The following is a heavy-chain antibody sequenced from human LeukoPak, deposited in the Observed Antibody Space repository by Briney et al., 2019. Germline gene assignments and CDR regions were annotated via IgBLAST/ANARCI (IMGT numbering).Heavy chain of an antibody. D-gene: IGHD6-19*01. CDR1: GGSISSSSYY. Sequence: SETLSLTCTVSGGSISSSSYYWGCIRQPPGKGLEWIGSIYYSGSTYYNPSLKSQATISVDTSKNQFSLKLSSVTAADTAVYYCTSLYSSGWSGYYYSMDVWGKGTTVTVSS. CDR2: IYYSGST. J-gene: IGHJ6*03. CDR3: TSLYSSGWSGYYYSMDV. V-gene: IGHV4-39*01.